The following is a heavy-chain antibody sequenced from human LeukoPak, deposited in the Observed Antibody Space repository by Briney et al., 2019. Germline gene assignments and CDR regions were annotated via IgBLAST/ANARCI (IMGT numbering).Heavy chain of an antibody. Sequence: SETLSLTCTVSGGSTSSGGYYWSWIRQHPGKGLEWIGYIYYSGSTYYNPSLKSRVTISVDTSKNQFSLKLSSVTAADTAVYYCARERRDLVEEATVTSNFDYWGQGTLVTVSS. CDR3: ARERRDLVEEATVTSNFDY. J-gene: IGHJ4*02. CDR2: IYYSGST. V-gene: IGHV4-31*03. D-gene: IGHD4-17*01. CDR1: GGSTSSGGYY.